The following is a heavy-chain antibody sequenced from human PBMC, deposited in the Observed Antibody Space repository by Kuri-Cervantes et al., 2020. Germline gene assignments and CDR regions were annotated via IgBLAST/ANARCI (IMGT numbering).Heavy chain of an antibody. V-gene: IGHV4-39*01. CDR3: ARPPPYADSPMGAFDI. CDR1: GGSTDSYLC. D-gene: IGHD2-15*01. Sequence: SETLSLTCTVSGGSTDSYLCWSWIRQPPGKGLEWIGSIYYSGNTYHNPSLNSRVTISVDTSKNQFSLKLSAVTAADTAVFYCARPPPYADSPMGAFDIWGQGTMVTVSS. CDR2: IYYSGNT. J-gene: IGHJ3*02.